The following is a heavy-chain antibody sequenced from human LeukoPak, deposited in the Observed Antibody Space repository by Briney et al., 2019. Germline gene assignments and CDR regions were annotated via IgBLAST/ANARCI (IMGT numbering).Heavy chain of an antibody. D-gene: IGHD1-26*01. CDR3: ARDKIVGPTTLDY. J-gene: IGHJ4*02. Sequence: GGSLRLSCAASGFTFSSYWMSWVRQTPDKGLEWVATIKQDGSEIYYVDSVKGRFTISRDNAENSLYLQMNSLRADDTAVYYCARDKIVGPTTLDYWGQGTLVTVSS. CDR1: GFTFSSYW. V-gene: IGHV3-7*01. CDR2: IKQDGSEI.